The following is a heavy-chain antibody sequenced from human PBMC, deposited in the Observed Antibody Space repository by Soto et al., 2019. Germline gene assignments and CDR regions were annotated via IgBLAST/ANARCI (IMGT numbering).Heavy chain of an antibody. V-gene: IGHV1-18*04. D-gene: IGHD6-13*01. CDR3: ARDSPHSSSWYEHDAFDI. Sequence: ASVKVSCKASGYTFTSYGISWVRQAPGQGLEWMGWISAYNGNTNYAQKLQGRVTITTDTSTSTAYMELRSLRSDDTAVYYCARDSPHSSSWYEHDAFDIWGQGTMVTVSS. CDR1: GYTFTSYG. J-gene: IGHJ3*02. CDR2: ISAYNGNT.